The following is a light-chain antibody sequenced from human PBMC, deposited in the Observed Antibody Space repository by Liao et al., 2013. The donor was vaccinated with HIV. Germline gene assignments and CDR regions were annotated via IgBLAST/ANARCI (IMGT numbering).Light chain of an antibody. V-gene: IGLV3-21*04. CDR2: HDS. Sequence: SYVLTQPPSVSVAPGKTARITCGGHNVGTKSVHWYQQKPGQAPVLVIHHDSDRPSGIPERFSGSRSGNTATLSISRAEAGDEADYYCQVWDSRNSRWMFGGGTKVTVL. CDR1: NVGTKS. CDR3: QVWDSRNSRWM. J-gene: IGLJ3*02.